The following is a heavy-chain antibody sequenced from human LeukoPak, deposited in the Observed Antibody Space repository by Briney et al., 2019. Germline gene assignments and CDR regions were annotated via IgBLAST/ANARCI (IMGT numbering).Heavy chain of an antibody. CDR3: AKDDHGGSGWRDYYDF. Sequence: GGSLRLSCAASGFTFSNYAMSWVRQAPGMGLEWVSSISASAGTTYYADSVKGRFTISRYNSRNTLSLQMNSLRAEDTAVYYCAKDDHGGSGWRDYYDFWGQGTLVAVSS. J-gene: IGHJ4*02. V-gene: IGHV3-23*01. CDR2: ISASAGTT. CDR1: GFTFSNYA. D-gene: IGHD6-19*01.